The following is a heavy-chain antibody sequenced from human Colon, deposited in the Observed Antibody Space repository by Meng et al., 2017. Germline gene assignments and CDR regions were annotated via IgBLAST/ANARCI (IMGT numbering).Heavy chain of an antibody. CDR2: ISTGATTI. Sequence: GGSLRLSCAASGFTFRDHYMTWIRQAPGKRLEWLTYISTGATTIDYADSLKGRFTISRDDSKNSLYLQMNSLRDDDAAIYYCARGHWGLDYWGQGTQVTVSS. V-gene: IGHV3-11*01. J-gene: IGHJ4*02. CDR3: ARGHWGLDY. D-gene: IGHD7-27*01. CDR1: GFTFRDHY.